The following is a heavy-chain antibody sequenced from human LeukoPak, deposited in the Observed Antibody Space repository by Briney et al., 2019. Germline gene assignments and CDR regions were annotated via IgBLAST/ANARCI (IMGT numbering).Heavy chain of an antibody. CDR2: IWYDGSNK. D-gene: IGHD3-10*01. CDR3: ARRYGSGSYYNGYFQH. J-gene: IGHJ1*01. CDR1: GFTFSSYG. Sequence: PGRSLRLSCAASGFTFSSYGMHWVRQAPGKGLEWVAVIWYDGSNKYYADSVKGRFTISRDNSKNTLYPQMNSLRAEDTAVYYCARRYGSGSYYNGYFQHWGQGTLVTVSS. V-gene: IGHV3-33*01.